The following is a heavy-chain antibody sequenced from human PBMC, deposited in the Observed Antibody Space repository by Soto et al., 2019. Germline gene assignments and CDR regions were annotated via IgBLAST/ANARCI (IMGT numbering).Heavy chain of an antibody. CDR3: AKDPNWRSFDP. D-gene: IGHD1-20*01. V-gene: IGHV3-30*18. J-gene: IGHJ5*02. Sequence: GGSLRLSCAASGFTFSSYGMHWVRQAPGKGLEWVAVISYDGSNKYYADSVKGRFTISRDNSKNTLYLQMNSLRAEDTAVYYCAKDPNWRSFDPWGQGTLVTVSS. CDR2: ISYDGSNK. CDR1: GFTFSSYG.